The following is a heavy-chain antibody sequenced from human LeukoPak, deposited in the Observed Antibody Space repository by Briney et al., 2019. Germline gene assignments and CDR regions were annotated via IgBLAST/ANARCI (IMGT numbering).Heavy chain of an antibody. CDR1: GGSISSYY. Sequence: SETLSLTCTVSGGSISSYYWSWIRQPAGKGLEWIGRIYTSGSTNYNPSLKCRVTMSVDTSKNQFSLKLSSVTAADTAVYYCARARLSPLYNWFDPWGQGTLVTVSS. CDR2: IYTSGST. J-gene: IGHJ5*02. CDR3: ARARLSPLYNWFDP. D-gene: IGHD2-15*01. V-gene: IGHV4-4*07.